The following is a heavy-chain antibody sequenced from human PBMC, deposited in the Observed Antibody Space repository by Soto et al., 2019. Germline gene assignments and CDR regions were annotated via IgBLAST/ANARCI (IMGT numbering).Heavy chain of an antibody. Sequence: EVQLLESGGGLVQPGGSLRLSCAASAFTISRYAMSWVRQAPGKGLEWVSAISDSGDTTHYADSVKGRFTISRDTSKSTLYLQMNTLRAEDTAVYYCAAPVTLAYWGQGTLVTVSS. J-gene: IGHJ4*02. V-gene: IGHV3-23*01. CDR1: AFTISRYA. D-gene: IGHD4-4*01. CDR2: ISDSGDTT. CDR3: AAPVTLAY.